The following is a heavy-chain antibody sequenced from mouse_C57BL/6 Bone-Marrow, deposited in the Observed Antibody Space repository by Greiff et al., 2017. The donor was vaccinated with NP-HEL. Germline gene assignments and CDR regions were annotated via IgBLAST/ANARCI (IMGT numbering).Heavy chain of an antibody. V-gene: IGHV1-69*01. D-gene: IGHD2-3*01. CDR2: IDPSDSYT. CDR3: ARRENDGYYVPY. Sequence: QVQLQQSGAELVMPGASVKLSCKASGYTFTSYWMHWVKQRPGQGLEWIGEIDPSDSYTNYNQKFKGKSTLTVDKSSSTAYMQLSSLTSEDSAVYYCARRENDGYYVPYWGQGTTLTVSS. CDR1: GYTFTSYW. J-gene: IGHJ2*01.